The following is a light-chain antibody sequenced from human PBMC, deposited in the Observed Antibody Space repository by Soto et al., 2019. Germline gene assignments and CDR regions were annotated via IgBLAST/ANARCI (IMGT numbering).Light chain of an antibody. Sequence: QPVLTQPPSASGTPGQRVTISCSGSSSNIGSNYVYWYQQLPGTAPKLLIYRNNQRPSGVPDRFSGSKSVTSASLAISGLRSEDEADYYCAAWDDSLSVVSFGGGTKLTVL. CDR3: AAWDDSLSVVS. J-gene: IGLJ2*01. CDR1: SSNIGSNY. V-gene: IGLV1-47*01. CDR2: RNN.